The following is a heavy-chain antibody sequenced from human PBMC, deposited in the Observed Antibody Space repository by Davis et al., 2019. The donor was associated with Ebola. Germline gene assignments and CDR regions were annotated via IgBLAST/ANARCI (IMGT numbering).Heavy chain of an antibody. D-gene: IGHD2-8*02. CDR3: AKEDWWRFDP. CDR2: INKDGSQK. V-gene: IGHV3-7*03. J-gene: IGHJ5*02. CDR1: GFSFSSHW. Sequence: PGGSLRLSCAASGFSFSSHWMTWVRQAPGKGLESVAKINKDGSQKYYVDSVKGRFTISRDNAQNSLYLQMNSLRDEDTAMYYCAKEDWWRFDPWGQGTLVTVSS.